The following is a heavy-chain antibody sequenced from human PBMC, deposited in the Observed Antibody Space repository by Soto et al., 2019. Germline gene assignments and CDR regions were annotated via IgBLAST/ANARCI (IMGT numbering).Heavy chain of an antibody. CDR1: GFSLSTGLG. V-gene: IGHV2-5*02. CDR2: IYWDDYK. Sequence: QITLKESGPTLVKPKQTLTLTCAFSGFSLSTGLGVGWIRQPPGKDLECLAIIYWDDYKRYSPSLSARLNITNNTSKNHVVLTMTNMAPANTATYYCAHTRKGYYEDFDSWGQGTLVTVSS. J-gene: IGHJ4*02. CDR3: AHTRKGYYEDFDS. D-gene: IGHD3-3*01.